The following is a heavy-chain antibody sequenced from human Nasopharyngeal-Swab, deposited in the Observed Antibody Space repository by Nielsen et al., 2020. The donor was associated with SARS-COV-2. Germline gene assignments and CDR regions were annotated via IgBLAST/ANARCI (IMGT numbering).Heavy chain of an antibody. CDR3: ARGLQGPTYYYGMDV. V-gene: IGHV4-34*01. J-gene: IGHJ6*02. CDR2: INHSGST. CDR1: GRSFSGYY. Sequence: GSLRLSCAVYGRSFSGYYWSWIRQPPGKGLEWIGEINHSGSTNYNPSLKSRVTISVDTSKNQFSLKLSSVTAADTAVYYCARGLQGPTYYYGMDVWGQGTMVTVSS.